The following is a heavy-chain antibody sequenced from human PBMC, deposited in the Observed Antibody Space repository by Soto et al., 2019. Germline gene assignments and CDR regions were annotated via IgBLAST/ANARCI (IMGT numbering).Heavy chain of an antibody. Sequence: GGSLRLSCAASGFTFSSYAMHWVRQAPGKGLEWVAVISYDGSNKYYADSVKGRFTISRDNSKNTLYLQMNSLRAEDTAVYYCARGRSGYCSSTSCYGTCMDVWGQGTTVTVSS. CDR3: ARGRSGYCSSTSCYGTCMDV. CDR2: ISYDGSNK. D-gene: IGHD2-2*01. V-gene: IGHV3-30-3*01. J-gene: IGHJ6*02. CDR1: GFTFSSYA.